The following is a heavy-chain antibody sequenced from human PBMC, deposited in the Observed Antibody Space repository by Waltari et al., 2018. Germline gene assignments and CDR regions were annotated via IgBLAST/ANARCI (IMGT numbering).Heavy chain of an antibody. D-gene: IGHD1-1*01. J-gene: IGHJ4*02. V-gene: IGHV4-4*02. Sequence: QLQLTESGPGLVKPSGTLSPICAVSGDSMSTSDYWSWVRQPPGKGLEWIGQVRGDGKTNYNPSFASRVTMSLDTSTYHFALKLTSATAADTALYYCARDRGRGLYLDTWGQGTLVTVSP. CDR2: VRGDGKT. CDR3: ARDRGRGLYLDT. CDR1: GDSMSTSDY.